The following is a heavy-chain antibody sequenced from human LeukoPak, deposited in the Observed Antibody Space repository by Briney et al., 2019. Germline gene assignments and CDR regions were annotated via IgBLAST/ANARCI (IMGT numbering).Heavy chain of an antibody. CDR2: IKSKSDGATT. Sequence: GGSLRLSCAASGFTFNNAWMTWVRQAPGKGLEWVGRIKSKSDGATTDYAAPVNDRFTISRDDSQNTLYLQMNSLIIEDTAVYYCASTRPYSYGWFDPWGQGTQVIVSS. J-gene: IGHJ5*02. CDR3: ASTRPYSYGWFDP. V-gene: IGHV3-15*01. D-gene: IGHD5-24*01. CDR1: GFTFNNAW.